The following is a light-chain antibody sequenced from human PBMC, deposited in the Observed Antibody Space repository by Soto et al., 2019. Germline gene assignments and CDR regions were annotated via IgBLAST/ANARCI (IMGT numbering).Light chain of an antibody. Sequence: EIVMTQSPATLSVSPGERATLSCRASQSVSSNLAWYQQKPGQAPRLLIYDASTRATGIPARFSGSGSGTEFTLTISSLQSEDFAVYYCQQYGSSPYTFGQGTKLEIK. CDR1: QSVSSN. CDR2: DAS. CDR3: QQYGSSPYT. J-gene: IGKJ2*01. V-gene: IGKV3-15*01.